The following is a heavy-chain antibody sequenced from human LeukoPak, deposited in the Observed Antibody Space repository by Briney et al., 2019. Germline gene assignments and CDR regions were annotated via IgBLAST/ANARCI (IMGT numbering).Heavy chain of an antibody. CDR2: INPNSGGT. D-gene: IGHD3-22*01. CDR1: GYTFTGYY. V-gene: IGHV1-2*02. CDR3: ARGDSSGYYYEGAFYDY. J-gene: IGHJ4*02. Sequence: ASVKVSCKASGYTFTGYYMHWVRQAPGQGLEWMGWINPNSGGTNYAQKFQGRVTMTRDTSISTAYMELSRLRSDDTAVYYCARGDSSGYYYEGAFYDYWGQGTLVTVSS.